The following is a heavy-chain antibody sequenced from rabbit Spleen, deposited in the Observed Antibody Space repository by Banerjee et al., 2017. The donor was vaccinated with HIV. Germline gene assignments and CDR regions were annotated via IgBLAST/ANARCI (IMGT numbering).Heavy chain of an antibody. J-gene: IGHJ6*01. Sequence: QSLEESGGDLVKPGASLTLTCTASGVSFSSSYYMCWVRQAPGKGLEWIACIDTGGSGFTYFASWAKGRFTISKTSSTTVTLQMTSLTAADTATYFCARDSGSSFSSYGMDLWGPGTLVTVS. CDR2: IDTGGSGFT. CDR3: ARDSGSSFSSYGMDL. D-gene: IGHD8-1*01. V-gene: IGHV1S40*01. CDR1: GVSFSSSYY.